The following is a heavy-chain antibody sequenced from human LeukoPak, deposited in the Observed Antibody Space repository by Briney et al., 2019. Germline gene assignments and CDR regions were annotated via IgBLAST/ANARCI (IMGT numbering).Heavy chain of an antibody. Sequence: PGGSLRLSCAASGFVYSAFWMSWVRQAPGKGLEWVSSISSSSSYIYYADSVKGRFTISRDNAKNSLYLQMNSLRAEDTAVYYCARDVYSSSWDFDYWGQGTLVTVSS. V-gene: IGHV3-21*01. D-gene: IGHD6-13*01. CDR2: ISSSSSYI. J-gene: IGHJ4*02. CDR1: GFVYSAFW. CDR3: ARDVYSSSWDFDY.